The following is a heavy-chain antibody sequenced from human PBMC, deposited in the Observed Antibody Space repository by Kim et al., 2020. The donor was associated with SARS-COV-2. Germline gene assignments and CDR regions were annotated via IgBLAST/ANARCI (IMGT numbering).Heavy chain of an antibody. V-gene: IGHV3-7*03. J-gene: IGHJ6*02. CDR2: IKQDGSEK. CDR1: GFSFRSFW. CDR3: ARDRAGSGSYYMGFNYHYGMDV. D-gene: IGHD3-10*01. Sequence: GGSLRLSCTASGFSFRSFWMNWVRQAPGKGLEWVANIKQDGSEKYYVDSVKGRFTISRDNAKNSLYLQMNILRVEDTAVYFCARDRAGSGSYYMGFNYHYGMDVWGQGTTVTVSS.